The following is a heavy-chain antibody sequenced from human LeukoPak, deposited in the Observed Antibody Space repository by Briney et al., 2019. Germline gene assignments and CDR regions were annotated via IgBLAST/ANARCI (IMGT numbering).Heavy chain of an antibody. CDR2: IYSGGRT. CDR3: ASMFAQWLEPDDY. D-gene: IGHD6-19*01. V-gene: IGHV3-66*01. CDR1: GFTVSSNY. Sequence: GGSLRLSRAASGFTVSSNYMSCVRQAPGKGLGGGSFIYSGGRTDYADSAKGRFTISRDNSKNTLYIQMNSLRAEDTAVYYCASMFAQWLEPDDYWGQGTLVTVSS. J-gene: IGHJ4*02.